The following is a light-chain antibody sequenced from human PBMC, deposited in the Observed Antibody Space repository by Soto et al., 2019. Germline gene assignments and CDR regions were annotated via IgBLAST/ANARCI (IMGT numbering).Light chain of an antibody. J-gene: IGKJ3*01. CDR3: QQYHTTPFT. V-gene: IGKV3-11*01. CDR1: QSVSSY. CDR2: DAS. Sequence: EIVLTQSPATLSLSPGERATLCCRASQSVSSYLAWYQQKPGQAPRLLIYDASNRATGIPARFSGSGSGTDFTLTINGLQAEDVAVYFCQQYHTTPFTFGPGTKVDI.